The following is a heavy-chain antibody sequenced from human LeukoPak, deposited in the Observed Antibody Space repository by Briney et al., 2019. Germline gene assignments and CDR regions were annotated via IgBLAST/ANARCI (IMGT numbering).Heavy chain of an antibody. V-gene: IGHV1-18*01. CDR3: AMSDCSSTSCLQGAFDI. CDR1: GYTFTSYG. CDR2: ISAYNGNT. D-gene: IGHD2-2*01. J-gene: IGHJ3*02. Sequence: GASVKVSCKASGYTFTSYGISWVRQAPGQGLEWMGWISAYNGNTNYAQKLQGRVTMTTDTSTSTAYMELRSLRSDDTAVYYCAMSDCSSTSCLQGAFDIWGQGTMVTVSS.